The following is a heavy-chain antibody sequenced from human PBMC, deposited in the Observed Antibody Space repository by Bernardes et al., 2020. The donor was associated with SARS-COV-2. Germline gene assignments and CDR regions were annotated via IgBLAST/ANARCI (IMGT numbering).Heavy chain of an antibody. CDR3: ARDSEDTAMVWYYYGMDV. J-gene: IGHJ6*02. Sequence: YLRLSCAASGFTFSSYGMHWVREAPGKGLEWVAVIWYDGSNKYYADSVKGRFTISRDNSKNTLYLQMNSLRAEDTAVYYCARDSEDTAMVWYYYGMDVWGQGTTVTVSS. CDR1: GFTFSSYG. D-gene: IGHD5-18*01. V-gene: IGHV3-33*01. CDR2: IWYDGSNK.